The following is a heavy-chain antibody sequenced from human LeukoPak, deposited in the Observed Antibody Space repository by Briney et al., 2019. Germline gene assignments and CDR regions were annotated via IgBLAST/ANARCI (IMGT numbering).Heavy chain of an antibody. J-gene: IGHJ3*02. V-gene: IGHV3-11*06. D-gene: IGHD6-19*01. Sequence: PGGALRLSCVASGFTFSDTYLCWIRRAPGKELEWSSYICSRRTYTNFAHSLKGRFTISRDNAKNSLYLQMNSLRAEDTAVYYCARLFVGVRLSSGWPSGTFDIWGQGIMVTVSS. CDR3: ARLFVGVRLSSGWPSGTFDI. CDR2: ICSRRTYT. CDR1: GFTFSDTY.